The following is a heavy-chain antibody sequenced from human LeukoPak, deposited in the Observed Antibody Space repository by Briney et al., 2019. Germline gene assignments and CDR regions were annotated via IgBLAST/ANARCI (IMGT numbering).Heavy chain of an antibody. CDR3: ARSYGSGSYYYYYGMDV. CDR1: EFTFSDYY. CDR2: IYTSGST. J-gene: IGHJ6*02. D-gene: IGHD3-10*01. V-gene: IGHV4-59*10. Sequence: PGGSLRLSCEASEFTFSDYYMSWIRQAPGKGLEWIGRIYTSGSTNYNPSLKSRVTMSVDTSKNQFSLKLSSVTAADTAVYYCARSYGSGSYYYYYGMDVWGQGTTVTVSS.